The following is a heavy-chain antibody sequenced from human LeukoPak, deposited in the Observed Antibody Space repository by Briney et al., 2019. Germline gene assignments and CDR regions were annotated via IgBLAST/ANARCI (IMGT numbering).Heavy chain of an antibody. D-gene: IGHD5-24*01. J-gene: IGHJ4*02. V-gene: IGHV4-59*08. CDR1: GGSISNYY. CDR2: IHDSGST. Sequence: SETLSLTCTVSGGSISNYYWSWIRQSPEKGLEWIAYIHDSGSTKYNPSLKSRVTISVDTSKNQFSLKLSSVTAADTAVYYCARLDAAAGRYLQFFYWGQGTLVTVSS. CDR3: ARLDAAAGRYLQFFY.